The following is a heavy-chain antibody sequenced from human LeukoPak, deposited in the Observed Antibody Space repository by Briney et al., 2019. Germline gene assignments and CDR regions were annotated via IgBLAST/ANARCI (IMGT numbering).Heavy chain of an antibody. V-gene: IGHV3-23*01. D-gene: IGHD3-22*01. J-gene: IGHJ2*01. Sequence: GGSLRLSCAASGFTFSSYAMSWVRQAPGKGLEWVSAISGGGGSTYYADSVKGRFTISRDNSKNSLYLQMNSLRAEDTAVYYCARDLGRYYDSSGYYAEDWYFDLWGRGTLVTVSS. CDR2: ISGGGGST. CDR1: GFTFSSYA. CDR3: ARDLGRYYDSSGYYAEDWYFDL.